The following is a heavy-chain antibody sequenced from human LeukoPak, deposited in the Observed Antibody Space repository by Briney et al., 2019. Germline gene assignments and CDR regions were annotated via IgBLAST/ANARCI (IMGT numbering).Heavy chain of an antibody. CDR2: ISGSGGST. CDR1: GFTFSSYA. J-gene: IGHJ4*02. CDR3: STDQGGDILTGC. D-gene: IGHD3-9*01. V-gene: IGHV3-23*01. Sequence: GGSLRLSCAASGFTFSSYAMSWVRQAPGKGLEWVSAISGSGGSTYYADSVKGRFTISRDNSKNTLYLQMNSLKTEDTALYYCSTDQGGDILTGCWGQGTLVTVSS.